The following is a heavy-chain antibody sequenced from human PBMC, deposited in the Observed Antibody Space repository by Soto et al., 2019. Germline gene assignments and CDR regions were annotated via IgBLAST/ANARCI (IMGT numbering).Heavy chain of an antibody. CDR1: GFYFVSYT. Sequence: EVQLVESGGGPVKSGGSLRLSCAASGFYFVSYTMNWVRQAPGKGQEWVSSISGDRSYIYYADSVKGRFTISRDNAKNSLFLQMNSLRVEDTAVYYCVRDLSAYNWFDLWGPGTLVTVSS. CDR2: ISGDRSYI. V-gene: IGHV3-21*01. CDR3: VRDLSAYNWFDL. J-gene: IGHJ5*01.